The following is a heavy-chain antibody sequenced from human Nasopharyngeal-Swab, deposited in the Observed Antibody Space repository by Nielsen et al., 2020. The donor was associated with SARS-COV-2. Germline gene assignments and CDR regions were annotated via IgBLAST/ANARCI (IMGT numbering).Heavy chain of an antibody. CDR1: GFTFSSYA. CDR3: AIETRYCSGGSCSTGGMDV. CDR2: ISYDGSNK. D-gene: IGHD2-15*01. V-gene: IGHV3-30*04. Sequence: GESLKISCAASGFTFSSYAMHWFRQAPVKGLEWVAVISYDGSNKYYADSVKGRFTISRDNSKNTLYLQMNSLRAEDTAVYYCAIETRYCSGGSCSTGGMDVWGQGTTVTVSS. J-gene: IGHJ6*02.